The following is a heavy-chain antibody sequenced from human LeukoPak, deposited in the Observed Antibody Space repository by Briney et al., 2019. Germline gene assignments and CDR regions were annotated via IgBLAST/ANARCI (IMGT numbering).Heavy chain of an antibody. V-gene: IGHV3-23*01. CDR1: GFTFSNYA. D-gene: IGHD2-15*01. J-gene: IGHJ4*02. Sequence: GGSLRLSCAASGFTFSNYAMTWVRQAPGRGLEWVTVIGPSGGDIQYADSVKGQFTISRDNPANTLYLQMNSLRAEDTAVYYCAKYCSGGCFRNFDYWGQGTLVTVSS. CDR2: IGPSGGDI. CDR3: AKYCSGGCFRNFDY.